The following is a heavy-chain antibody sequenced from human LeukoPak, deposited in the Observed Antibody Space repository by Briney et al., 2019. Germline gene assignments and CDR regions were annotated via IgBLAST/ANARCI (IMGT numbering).Heavy chain of an antibody. J-gene: IGHJ4*02. CDR1: GFTFSSYS. D-gene: IGHD5-24*01. CDR3: AKDRGWLQSRLLGY. Sequence: PGGSLRLSCVASGFTFSSYSMNWVRQAPGKGLEWVAFIRYDGSNKYYADSVKGRFTISRDNSKNTLYLQMNSLRAEDTAVYYCAKDRGWLQSRLLGYWGQGTLVTVSS. V-gene: IGHV3-30*02. CDR2: IRYDGSNK.